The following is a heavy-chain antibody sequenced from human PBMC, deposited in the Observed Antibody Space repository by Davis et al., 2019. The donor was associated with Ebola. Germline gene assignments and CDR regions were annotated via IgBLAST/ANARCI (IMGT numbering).Heavy chain of an antibody. J-gene: IGHJ6*02. CDR3: ARQSIAARYYGMDV. V-gene: IGHV4-34*01. CDR1: GGSFSGYY. CDR2: INHSGST. Sequence: SETLSLTCAVYGGSFSGYYWSWIRQPPGKWLEWIGEINHSGSTNYNPSLKSRVTISVDTSTNQFSLKLSSVTAADTAVYYCARQSIAARYYGMDVWGQGTTVTVSS. D-gene: IGHD6-6*01.